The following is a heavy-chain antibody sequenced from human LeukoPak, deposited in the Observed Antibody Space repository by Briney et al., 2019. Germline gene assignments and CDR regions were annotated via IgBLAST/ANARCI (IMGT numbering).Heavy chain of an antibody. V-gene: IGHV3-21*01. CDR3: ARGGQYGEFDY. Sequence: GGSLRLSCEASGFTFGSYGMNWVRQAPGKGLEWVSSISSSSSSYIYYADSVKGRFTISRDNAKNSLYLQMNSLRAEDTAVYYCARGGQYGEFDYWGQGTLVTVSS. J-gene: IGHJ4*02. CDR2: ISSSSSSYI. CDR1: GFTFGSYG. D-gene: IGHD2-8*01.